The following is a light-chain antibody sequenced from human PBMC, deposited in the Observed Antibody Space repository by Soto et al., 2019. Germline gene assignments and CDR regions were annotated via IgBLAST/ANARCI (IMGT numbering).Light chain of an antibody. Sequence: QLTQSPSSLSSSVGDRVTITCRASQGISSNLAWYQQKPGRAPKLLIFGASTLQSGVPSRFSGSGSGTDFTLTISRLQPEDFATYFCQKLNAYPPWTFGQGTKVDIK. CDR3: QKLNAYPPWT. CDR1: QGISSN. J-gene: IGKJ1*01. CDR2: GAS. V-gene: IGKV1-9*01.